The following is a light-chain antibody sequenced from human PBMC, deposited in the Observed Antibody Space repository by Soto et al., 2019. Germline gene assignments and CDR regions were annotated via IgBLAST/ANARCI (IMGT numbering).Light chain of an antibody. CDR1: QTINKY. CDR3: QQSHSVPYT. CDR2: AAS. Sequence: DIQMTQSPSSLSASVGDRVTITCRASQTINKYLNWHQQRPGKAPKVLIYAASSVLGAVPSRFSGSGSGTEFTLTISSLQPEDVGTYYCQQSHSVPYTFGQGTKLEIK. J-gene: IGKJ2*01. V-gene: IGKV1-39*01.